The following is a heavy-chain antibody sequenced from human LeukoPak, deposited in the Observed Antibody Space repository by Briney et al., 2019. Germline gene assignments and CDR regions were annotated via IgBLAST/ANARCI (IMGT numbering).Heavy chain of an antibody. J-gene: IGHJ4*02. V-gene: IGHV4-59*01. D-gene: IGHD3-22*01. CDR2: IYYSGST. CDR3: ARLIDYYDSSAYQLFFDY. Sequence: SETLSLTCTVSGGSISFYHWSWIRQPAGKGLEWIGYIYYSGSTNYNPSLESRVTISVDTSKNQFSLKLSSVTAADTAVYYCARLIDYYDSSAYQLFFDYWGQGALVTVSS. CDR1: GGSISFYH.